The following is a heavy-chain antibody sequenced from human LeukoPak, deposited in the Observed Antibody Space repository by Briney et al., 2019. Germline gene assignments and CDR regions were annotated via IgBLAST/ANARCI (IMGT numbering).Heavy chain of an antibody. D-gene: IGHD6-13*01. Sequence: GGSLRLSCAASGFTFSSYWMSWVRQAPGKGREGVADIKQDGSEKYYVDSVKARFTISSDNAKNSLYLQMNSLRAEDTAVYYCARDLIAAAGAFDYWGQGTLVTVSS. J-gene: IGHJ4*02. CDR1: GFTFSSYW. V-gene: IGHV3-7*03. CDR2: IKQDGSEK. CDR3: ARDLIAAAGAFDY.